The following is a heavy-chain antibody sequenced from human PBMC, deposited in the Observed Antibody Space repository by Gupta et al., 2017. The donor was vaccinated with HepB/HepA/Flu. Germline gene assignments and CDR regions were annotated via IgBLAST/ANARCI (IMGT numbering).Heavy chain of an antibody. CDR2: IIPILGIA. J-gene: IGHJ3*02. D-gene: IGHD6-13*01. V-gene: IGHV1-69*04. CDR3: ARVGIAAALGAFDI. CDR1: GGTFSSYA. Sequence: QVQLVQSGAEVKKPGSSVKVSCKASGGTFSSYAISWVRQAPGQGLEWMGRIIPILGIANYAQKFQGRVTITADKSTSTAYMELSSLRSEDTAVYYCARVGIAAALGAFDIWGQGTMVTVSS.